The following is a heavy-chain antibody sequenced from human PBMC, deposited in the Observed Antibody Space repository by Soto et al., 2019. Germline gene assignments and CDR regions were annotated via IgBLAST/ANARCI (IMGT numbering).Heavy chain of an antibody. CDR3: ARVRSIIAVAAPNWLDP. CDR2: IIPIFGTA. Sequence: GASVKVSCKASGGTFSSYAISWVRQAPGQGLEWMGGIIPIFGTANYAQKFQGRVTITADESTSTAYMELSSLRSEDTAVYYCARVRSIIAVAAPNWLDPCGQATLVTVYS. V-gene: IGHV1-69*13. CDR1: GGTFSSYA. J-gene: IGHJ5*02. D-gene: IGHD6-19*01.